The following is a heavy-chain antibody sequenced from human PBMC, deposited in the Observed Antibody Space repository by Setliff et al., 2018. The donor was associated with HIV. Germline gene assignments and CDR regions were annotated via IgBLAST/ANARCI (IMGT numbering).Heavy chain of an antibody. V-gene: IGHV3-64*02. J-gene: IGHJ5*01. D-gene: IGHD2-21*01. CDR2: INSNGGNT. Sequence: GGSLRLSCAASGFTFSDYAMHWVRQAPGKGLEYVSTINSNGGNTYYADSVKGRFTISRDNSKSTLFLQMNSLRPEDTATYYCAKLREGHVYSQYDSWGHGTLVTVSS. CDR3: AKLREGHVYSQYDS. CDR1: GFTFSDYA.